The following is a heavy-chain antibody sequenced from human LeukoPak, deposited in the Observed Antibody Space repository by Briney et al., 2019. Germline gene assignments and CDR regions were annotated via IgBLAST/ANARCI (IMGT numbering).Heavy chain of an antibody. J-gene: IGHJ4*02. CDR3: ARVSPRYYFDY. Sequence: GGSLRLSCAASGFTFSSYWMSWVRQAPGKGLEWVANIKQDGSEKYNVESVKGRFTISRDNAKNSLYLQMHSLRAEDTAVYYCARVSPRYYFDYWGQGTLVTVSS. CDR2: IKQDGSEK. CDR1: GFTFSSYW. V-gene: IGHV3-7*01.